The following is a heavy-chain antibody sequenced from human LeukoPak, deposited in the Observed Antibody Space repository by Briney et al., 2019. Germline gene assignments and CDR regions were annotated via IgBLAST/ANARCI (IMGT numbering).Heavy chain of an antibody. J-gene: IGHJ4*02. CDR2: ISGSGGNT. Sequence: GGSLRLSCAASGFTFSSYSMNWVRQAPGEGLEWVSAISGSGGNTYYADSVKGRFTISRDNSKNTLFLQMNSLRAEDTAVYFCAKSRYSSSWYAFDYWGQGTLVTVSS. CDR1: GFTFSSYS. V-gene: IGHV3-23*01. CDR3: AKSRYSSSWYAFDY. D-gene: IGHD6-13*01.